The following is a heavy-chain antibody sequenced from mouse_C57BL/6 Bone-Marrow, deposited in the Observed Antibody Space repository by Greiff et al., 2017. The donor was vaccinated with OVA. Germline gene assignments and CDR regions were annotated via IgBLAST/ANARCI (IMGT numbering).Heavy chain of an antibody. CDR3: TPLLSFAY. CDR2: IRLKSDNYAT. D-gene: IGHD2-1*01. CDR1: GFTFSNYW. Sequence: EVKLEESGGGLVQPGGSMKLSCVASGFTFSNYWMNWVRQSPEKGLEWVAQIRLKSDNYATHYAESVKGRFTISRDDSKSSVYLQMNNLRAEDTGIYYCTPLLSFAYWGQGTLVTVSA. J-gene: IGHJ3*01. V-gene: IGHV6-3*01.